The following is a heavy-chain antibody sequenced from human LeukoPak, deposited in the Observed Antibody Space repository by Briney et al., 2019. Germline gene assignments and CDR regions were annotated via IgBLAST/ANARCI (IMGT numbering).Heavy chain of an antibody. J-gene: IGHJ4*02. CDR1: GGSINSYY. CDR3: ARLFHPALSGNYPFDY. CDR2: IYYSGST. D-gene: IGHD1-26*01. Sequence: SETLSLTCTVSGGSINSYYWSWIRQPPGKGLERIAYIYYSGSTSYNPSLKSRVTISVDTSKNQFSLKLNSVTAADTAMYYCARLFHPALSGNYPFDYWGQGTLVTVSS. V-gene: IGHV4-59*01.